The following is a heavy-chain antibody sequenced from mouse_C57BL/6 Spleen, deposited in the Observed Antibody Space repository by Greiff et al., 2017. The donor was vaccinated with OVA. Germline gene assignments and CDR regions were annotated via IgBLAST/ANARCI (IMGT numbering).Heavy chain of an antibody. CDR1: GFSLTSYG. V-gene: IGHV2-6*01. Sequence: VKLMESGPGLVAPSQSLSITCTVSGFSLTSYGVDWVRQSPGKGLEWLGVIWGVGSTNYNSALKSRLSISKDNSKSQVFLKMNSLQTDDTAMYYCASGPSGYGSSPFAYWGQGTLVTVSA. J-gene: IGHJ3*01. D-gene: IGHD1-1*01. CDR3: ASGPSGYGSSPFAY. CDR2: IWGVGST.